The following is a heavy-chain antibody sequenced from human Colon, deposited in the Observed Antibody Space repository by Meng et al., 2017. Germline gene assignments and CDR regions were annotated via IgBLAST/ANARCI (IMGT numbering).Heavy chain of an antibody. D-gene: IGHD1-20*01. CDR2: IGGGGSYT. V-gene: IGHV3-23*01. J-gene: IGHJ3*02. Sequence: GESLKISCAASGFIFSTYAMSWVRQAPGKGLEWVSAIGGGGSYTYYAYSVKGRCTISRDNSKYTLYLQMNSLRAEDTAVYYCAKFTAPFKRYSWTYEAFHIWGQGTMVTVSS. CDR1: GFIFSTYA. CDR3: AKFTAPFKRYSWTYEAFHI.